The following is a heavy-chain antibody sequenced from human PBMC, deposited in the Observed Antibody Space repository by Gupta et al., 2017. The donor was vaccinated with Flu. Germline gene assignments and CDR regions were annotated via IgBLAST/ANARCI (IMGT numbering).Heavy chain of an antibody. CDR1: GFTFANSA. Sequence: VQLLESGGKLVQPGESLRLSCAASGFTFANSAMSWVRKAPGKGLEWGSASSSSGGSTYYAGYVKGRFTISRDNSKNTLDLQMDRLRAEDTAVYYCAQAGGHDFWGQGTRGTVSS. V-gene: IGHV3-23*01. CDR3: AQAGGHDF. D-gene: IGHD3-10*01. J-gene: IGHJ4*02. CDR2: SSSSGGST.